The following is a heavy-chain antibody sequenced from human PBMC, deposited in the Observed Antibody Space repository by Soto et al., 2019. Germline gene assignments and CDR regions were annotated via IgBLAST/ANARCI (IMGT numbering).Heavy chain of an antibody. V-gene: IGHV1-69*12. CDR2: IIPIFGTA. Sequence: QVQLVQSGAEVKKPGSPVKVSCKASGGTFSSYAISWVRQAPGQGLEWMGGIIPIFGTANYAQKFQGRVTITADESTSTAYMTLSSLRSEDTAVYSCAREGATPPIRFYWGQGTLVTVSS. D-gene: IGHD1-26*01. CDR3: AREGATPPIRFY. J-gene: IGHJ4*02. CDR1: GGTFSSYA.